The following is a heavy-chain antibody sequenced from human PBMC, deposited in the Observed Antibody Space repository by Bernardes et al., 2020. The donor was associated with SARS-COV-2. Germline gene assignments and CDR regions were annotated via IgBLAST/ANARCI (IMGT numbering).Heavy chain of an antibody. Sequence: SESLSLTCTVSGGYVTSDSHFWGWLRQPPGKGLEWIGFIYFSGNTYYNPSLKSRVTISVDTSKNEFSLRLTYVTAADTAVYYCARSRETRWLQGGYFDYWSQGSLVTVSS. CDR1: GGYVTSDSHF. J-gene: IGHJ4*02. D-gene: IGHD5-12*01. CDR3: ARSRETRWLQGGYFDY. CDR2: IYFSGNT. V-gene: IGHV4-39*01.